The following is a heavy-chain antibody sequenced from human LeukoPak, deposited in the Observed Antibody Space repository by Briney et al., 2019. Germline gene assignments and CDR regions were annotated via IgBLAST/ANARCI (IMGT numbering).Heavy chain of an antibody. CDR3: ARDLSRRAFDI. CDR2: IYYSGST. CDR1: GGSISSYY. J-gene: IGHJ3*02. Sequence: SETLSLTCTVSGGSISSYYWSWIRQPPGKGLEWIGYIYYSGSTNYNPSLKSRVTISVDTSKNQFSLKLSSVTAADTAVYYCARDLSRRAFDIWGQGTMVTVSS. V-gene: IGHV4-59*01.